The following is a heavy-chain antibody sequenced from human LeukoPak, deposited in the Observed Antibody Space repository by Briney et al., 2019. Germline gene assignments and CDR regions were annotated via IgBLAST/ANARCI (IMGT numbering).Heavy chain of an antibody. Sequence: PSETLSLTCTVSGVSIGSYFWSWIRQPPGKGLEWVGYIDNRGSTNYKPSLKSRVTISVDTSKNQFSLKLNSVTAADTAVYYCERGGSYTRYWGQGTLVTVSS. J-gene: IGHJ4*02. V-gene: IGHV4-59*08. CDR3: ERGGSYTRY. CDR2: IDNRGST. D-gene: IGHD1-26*01. CDR1: GVSIGSYF.